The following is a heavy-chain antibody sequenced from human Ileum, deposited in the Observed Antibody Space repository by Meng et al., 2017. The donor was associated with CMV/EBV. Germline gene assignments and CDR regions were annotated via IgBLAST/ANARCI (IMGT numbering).Heavy chain of an antibody. J-gene: IGHJ5*01. CDR2: IFYRAYT. D-gene: IGHD1-14*01. CDR3: ARDNVSTSTNRLDS. Sequence: SAGSIDSSEYDWGWIRQSPGKGLEWIGSIFYRAYTNYNPSIKSRVAISVDTSKNQFFLNLDSMTAADTAIYYCARDNVSTSTNRLDSRGQGTLVTVSS. V-gene: IGHV4-39*07. CDR1: AGSIDSSEYD.